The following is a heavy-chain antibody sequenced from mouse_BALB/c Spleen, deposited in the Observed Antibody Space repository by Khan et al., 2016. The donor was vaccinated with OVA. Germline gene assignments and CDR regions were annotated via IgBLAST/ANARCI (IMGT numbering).Heavy chain of an antibody. CDR2: ITYSGST. D-gene: IGHD3-3*01. Sequence: EVQLQESGPGLVKPSQSLFLTCTVTGYSITSDYAWNWIRQFPGNKLEWMGYITYSGSTSYIPSLKSRISITRDTSKNQFFLQLNSVTSEDTATYYCARGRAYWGQGTLVTVSA. CDR3: ARGRAY. CDR1: GYSITSDYA. V-gene: IGHV3-2*02. J-gene: IGHJ3*01.